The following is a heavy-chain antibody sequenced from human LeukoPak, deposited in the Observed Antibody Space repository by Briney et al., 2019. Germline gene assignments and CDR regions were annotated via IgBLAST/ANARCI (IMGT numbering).Heavy chain of an antibody. Sequence: GGSLRLSCAASGFTFSSYWMHWVRHAPGKGLVWVSRINSDGSSTNYADSVKGRFTISRDNAQNTLYLQMNSLRAEDTAVYYCARAPVSVYYYMDVWGKGTTVTVSS. D-gene: IGHD3-10*01. CDR2: INSDGSST. CDR1: GFTFSSYW. CDR3: ARAPVSVYYYMDV. J-gene: IGHJ6*03. V-gene: IGHV3-74*01.